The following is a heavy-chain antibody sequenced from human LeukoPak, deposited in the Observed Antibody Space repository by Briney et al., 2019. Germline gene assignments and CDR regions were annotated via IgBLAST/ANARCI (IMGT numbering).Heavy chain of an antibody. V-gene: IGHV3-11*01. CDR2: ISSSGYTI. D-gene: IGHD2-15*01. CDR1: GFTFSDYY. CDR3: ARPGCSGGSCYPPFDY. J-gene: IGHJ4*02. Sequence: GESLRLSCAASGFTFSDYYMSWIRQAPGKGLEWVSYISSSGYTIYYADSVKGRFTISRDNAKNSVYLQMNSLRAEDTAVYYCARPGCSGGSCYPPFDYWGQGTLVTVSS.